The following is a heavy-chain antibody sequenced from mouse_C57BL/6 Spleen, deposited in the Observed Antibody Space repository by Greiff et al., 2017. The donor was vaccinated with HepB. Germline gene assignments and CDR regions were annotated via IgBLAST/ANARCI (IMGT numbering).Heavy chain of an antibody. CDR3: TTWVAPFAY. J-gene: IGHJ3*01. Sequence: EVKLVESGAELVRPGASVKLSCTASGFNIKDDYMHWVKQRPEQGLEWIGWIDPENGDTEYASKFQGKATITADTSSNTAYLQLSSLTSEDTAVYYCTTWVAPFAYWGQGTLVTVSA. CDR1: GFNIKDDY. CDR2: IDPENGDT. V-gene: IGHV14-4*01. D-gene: IGHD1-1*02.